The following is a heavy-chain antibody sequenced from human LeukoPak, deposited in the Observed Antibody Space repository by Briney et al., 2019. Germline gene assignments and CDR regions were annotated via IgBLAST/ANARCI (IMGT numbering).Heavy chain of an antibody. CDR2: ISGTGSST. CDR3: AKDVYCGGDCYSAPFDY. Sequence: GGSLRLSCAASTFTFSSYAMSWVRQAPGKGLEWVSGISGTGSSTYYADSVKGRFTISRDNSKNTLYLQMNSLRAEDTAVYYCAKDVYCGGDCYSAPFDYWGQGTLVTVSS. J-gene: IGHJ4*02. V-gene: IGHV3-23*01. D-gene: IGHD2-21*02. CDR1: TFTFSSYA.